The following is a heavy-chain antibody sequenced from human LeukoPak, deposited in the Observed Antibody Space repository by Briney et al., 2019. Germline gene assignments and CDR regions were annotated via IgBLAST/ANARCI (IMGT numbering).Heavy chain of an antibody. V-gene: IGHV3-30*02. J-gene: IGHJ4*02. CDR1: GFTFSSYG. CDR3: ASEIVVVPSNPFDY. Sequence: GGSLRLSCAASGFTFSSYGMHWVRQAPGKGLEWVAFIRYDGSNKYYADSVKGRFTISRDNSKNTLYLQMNSLRAEDTAVYYCASEIVVVPSNPFDYWGQGTLVTVSS. D-gene: IGHD2-2*01. CDR2: IRYDGSNK.